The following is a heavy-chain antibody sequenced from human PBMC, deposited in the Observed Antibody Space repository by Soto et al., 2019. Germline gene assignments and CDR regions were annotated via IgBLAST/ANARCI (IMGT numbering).Heavy chain of an antibody. V-gene: IGHV4-59*01. CDR1: GGSISRYY. D-gene: IGHD2-21*02. CDR2: MYNTGST. Sequence: PSETLSLTCTVSGGSISRYYWSWIRQPPGMGLEWIGYMYNTGSTVYNPPFKSRVTISVDTSKNQFSLKLNSVTAADTAVYYCARDLWGYCGTDCYPLDVWGQGTTVTVSS. J-gene: IGHJ6*02. CDR3: ARDLWGYCGTDCYPLDV.